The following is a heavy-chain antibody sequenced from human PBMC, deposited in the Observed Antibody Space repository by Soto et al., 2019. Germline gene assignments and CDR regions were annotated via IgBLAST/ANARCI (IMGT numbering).Heavy chain of an antibody. CDR2: ISAYNGNT. CDR1: GYTFTSYG. V-gene: IGHV1-18*01. J-gene: IGHJ6*02. CDR3: ARERGKGYCISTSFYFIGGGDYGMDV. Sequence: ASVKVSCKASGYTFTSYGISWVRQAPGQGLEWMGWISAYNGNTNYAQKLQGRVTMTTDTSTSTAYMELRSLRSDETAVYYCARERGKGYCISTSFYFIGGGDYGMDVCGQGSTVTVSS. D-gene: IGHD2-2*01.